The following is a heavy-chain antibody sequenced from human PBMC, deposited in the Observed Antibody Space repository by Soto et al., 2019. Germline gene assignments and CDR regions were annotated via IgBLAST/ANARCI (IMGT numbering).Heavy chain of an antibody. Sequence: EVQVLESGGGLVQPGGSLRLSCAASGFTFGSYAMTWVRQAPEKGLEWVSSISGSDGTTYYADSVKGRFTISRDNSKNTLSLQMNSLRVEDTAVYYCVKDWTGDRCPCMDVW. V-gene: IGHV3-23*01. CDR2: ISGSDGTT. J-gene: IGHJ6*01. CDR1: GFTFGSYA. D-gene: IGHD2-8*02. CDR3: VKDWTGDRCPCMDV.